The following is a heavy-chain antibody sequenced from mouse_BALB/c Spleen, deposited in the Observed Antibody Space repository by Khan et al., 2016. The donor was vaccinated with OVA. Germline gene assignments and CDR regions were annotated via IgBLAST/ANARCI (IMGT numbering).Heavy chain of an antibody. Sequence: EVQLQQSGPGLVKPSQSLSLTCTVTGYSITSGYDWNWIRQFPGNKLEWMGYISYSGSTNYNPSLKSRISITRDTSKNQFFLQLNSVTTEDTATYYCARTARIKYWGQGTTLTVSS. V-gene: IGHV3-2*02. CDR1: GYSITSGYD. CDR2: ISYSGST. CDR3: ARTARIKY. D-gene: IGHD1-2*01. J-gene: IGHJ2*01.